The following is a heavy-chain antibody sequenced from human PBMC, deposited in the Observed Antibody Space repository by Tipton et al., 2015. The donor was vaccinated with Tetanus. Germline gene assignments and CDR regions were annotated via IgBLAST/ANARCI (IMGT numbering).Heavy chain of an antibody. D-gene: IGHD3-10*01. CDR2: INPSGRRT. J-gene: IGHJ3*01. CDR1: GFTSESHY. V-gene: IGHV3-74*01. CDR3: ARRSLSIFGSDV. Sequence: SLRLSCAVSGFTSESHYMHWVRQTPDKGLVWISRINPSGRRTDYADSVKGRFTISRDQAKNTVYLQTSSLRAEDTAVYFCARRSLSIFGSDVWGQGALVPVSS.